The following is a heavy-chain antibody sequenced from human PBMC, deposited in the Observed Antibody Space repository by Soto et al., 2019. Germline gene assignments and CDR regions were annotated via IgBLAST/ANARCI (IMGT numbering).Heavy chain of an antibody. V-gene: IGHV3-21*01. CDR2: ISSSSSYI. CDR3: ARAQWKERRSGYYRVRDYYYYYYGMDV. CDR1: GFTFSSYS. Sequence: GGSLRLSCAASGFTFSSYSMNWVRQAPGKGLEWVSSISSSSSYIYYADSVKGRFTISRDNAKNSLYLQMNSLRAEDTAVYYCARAQWKERRSGYYRVRDYYYYYYGMDVWGQGTTVTVSS. D-gene: IGHD3-3*01. J-gene: IGHJ6*02.